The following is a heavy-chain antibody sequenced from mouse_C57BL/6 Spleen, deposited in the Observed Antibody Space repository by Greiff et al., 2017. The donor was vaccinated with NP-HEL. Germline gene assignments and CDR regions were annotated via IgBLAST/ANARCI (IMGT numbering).Heavy chain of an antibody. CDR2: INPGSGGT. V-gene: IGHV1-54*01. CDR3: ARSGYGSSYNY. J-gene: IGHJ2*01. D-gene: IGHD1-1*01. Sequence: QVQLQQSGAELVRPGTSVKVSCKASGYAFTNYLIEWVKQRPGQGLEWIGVINPGSGGTNYNEKFKGKATLTADKSSSTAYMQLSSLTSEDSAVYFCARSGYGSSYNYWGQGTTLTVSS. CDR1: GYAFTNYL.